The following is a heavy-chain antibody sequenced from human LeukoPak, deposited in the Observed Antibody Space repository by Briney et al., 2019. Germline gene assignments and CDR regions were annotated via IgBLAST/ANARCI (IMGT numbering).Heavy chain of an antibody. J-gene: IGHJ4*02. CDR3: ARDGVGWYSSGWYEGLGN. CDR1: GFTFSSYS. D-gene: IGHD6-19*01. CDR2: ISSSSSTI. Sequence: AGGSLRLSCAASGFTFSSYSMNWVRQAPGKGLEWVSYISSSSSTIYYADSVKGRFTISRDNAKNSLYLQMNSLRAEDTAVYYCARDGVGWYSSGWYEGLGNWGQGTLVTVSS. V-gene: IGHV3-48*01.